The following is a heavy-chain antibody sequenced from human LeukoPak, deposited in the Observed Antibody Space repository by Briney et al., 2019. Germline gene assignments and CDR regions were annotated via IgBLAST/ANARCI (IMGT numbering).Heavy chain of an antibody. CDR3: ARSMYYYDSSGYYRSMGFDP. J-gene: IGHJ5*02. CDR2: ISAYNGST. Sequence: ASVKVSCKASGYTFTSYGISWVRQAPGQGLEWMGWISAYNGSTNYAQKLQGRVTMTTDTSTSTAYMELRSLRSDDTAVYYCARSMYYYDSSGYYRSMGFDPWGQGTLVTVSS. CDR1: GYTFTSYG. D-gene: IGHD3-22*01. V-gene: IGHV1-18*01.